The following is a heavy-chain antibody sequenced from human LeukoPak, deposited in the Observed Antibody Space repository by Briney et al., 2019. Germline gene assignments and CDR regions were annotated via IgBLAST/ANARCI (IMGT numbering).Heavy chain of an antibody. CDR1: GGFISSSSYY. D-gene: IGHD3-22*01. J-gene: IGHJ1*01. CDR2: IYYSGST. Sequence: SETLSLTCTISGGFISSSSYYWGWIRQPPGKGLEWIGGIYYSGSTYYNPALKSLVSMSIDTSKNQFSLELRSVAAADTALYYCARRRYYDSTGYLEWGQGTLVTVTS. V-gene: IGHV4-39*01. CDR3: ARRRYYDSTGYLE.